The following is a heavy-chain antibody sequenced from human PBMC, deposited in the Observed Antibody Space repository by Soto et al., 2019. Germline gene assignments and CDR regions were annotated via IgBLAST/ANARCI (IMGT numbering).Heavy chain of an antibody. D-gene: IGHD7-27*01. CDR3: AREANGDDAFDI. J-gene: IGHJ3*02. Sequence: GGSLRLSCAASGFTFSSYEMNWVRQAPGKGLEWVSYISSSGSTIYYADSVKGRFTISRDNAKNSLYLQMNSLRAEDTAVYYCAREANGDDAFDIWGQGTMVTVSS. CDR2: ISSSGSTI. CDR1: GFTFSSYE. V-gene: IGHV3-48*03.